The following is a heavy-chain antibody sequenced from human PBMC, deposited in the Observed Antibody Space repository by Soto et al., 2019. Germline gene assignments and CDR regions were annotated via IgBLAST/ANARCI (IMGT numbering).Heavy chain of an antibody. CDR3: TTGGFDY. Sequence: SETLSLTCAVYGGSFSGYYWSWIRQPPGKGLEWIGEINHSGSTNYNPSLKSRVTISVDTSKNQFSLKLSSVTAADTAVYYCTTGGFDYWGQGTLVTVSS. V-gene: IGHV4-34*01. J-gene: IGHJ4*02. CDR2: INHSGST. CDR1: GGSFSGYY.